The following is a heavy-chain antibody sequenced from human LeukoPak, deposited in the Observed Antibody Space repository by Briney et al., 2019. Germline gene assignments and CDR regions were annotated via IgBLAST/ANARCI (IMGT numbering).Heavy chain of an antibody. V-gene: IGHV4-30-2*01. Sequence: PSETLSLTCTVSGGSISSGGYYWSWIRQPPGKGLEWIGYIYHSGSTYYNPSLKSRVTISVDRSKNQFSLKLSSVTAADTAVYYCARRPRYCSSTSCLARGFDPWGQGTLVTVSS. CDR3: ARRPRYCSSTSCLARGFDP. CDR2: IYHSGST. D-gene: IGHD2-2*01. CDR1: GGSISSGGYY. J-gene: IGHJ5*02.